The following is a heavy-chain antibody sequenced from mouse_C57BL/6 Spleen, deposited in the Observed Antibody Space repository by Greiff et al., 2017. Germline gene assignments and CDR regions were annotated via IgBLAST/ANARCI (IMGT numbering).Heavy chain of an antibody. J-gene: IGHJ2*01. CDR3: ARFHYSNYGDY. CDR2: INPSSGYT. D-gene: IGHD2-5*01. Sequence: QVHVKQSGAELAKPGASVKLSCKASGYTFTSYWMHWVKQRPGQGLEWIGYINPSSGYTKYNQKFKDKATLTADKSSSTAYMQLSSLTYEDSAVYYCARFHYSNYGDYWGQGTTLTVSS. CDR1: GYTFTSYW. V-gene: IGHV1-7*01.